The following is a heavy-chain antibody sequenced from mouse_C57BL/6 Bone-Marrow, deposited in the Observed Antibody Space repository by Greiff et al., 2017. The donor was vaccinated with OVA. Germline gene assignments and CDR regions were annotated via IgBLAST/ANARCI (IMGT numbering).Heavy chain of an antibody. CDR1: GYTFTSYW. CDR3: ARPHYYCSSFYYAMDY. D-gene: IGHD1-1*01. Sequence: QVQLQQPGAELVLPGASVKLSCKASGYTFTSYWMQWVKQRPGQGLEWIGEIDPSDSYTNYNQKFKGKATLTVDTSSSTAYMQLSSLTSEDSAVYYWARPHYYCSSFYYAMDYWGQGTSVTVSA. J-gene: IGHJ4*01. CDR2: IDPSDSYT. V-gene: IGHV1-50*01.